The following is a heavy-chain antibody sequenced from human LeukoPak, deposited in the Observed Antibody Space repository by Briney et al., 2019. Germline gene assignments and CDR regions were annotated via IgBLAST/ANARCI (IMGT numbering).Heavy chain of an antibody. CDR2: INHSGST. Sequence: SETLSLTCTVSGDSITDYSWSWIRQPPGKGLEWIGEINHSGSTNYNPSLKSRVTISVDTSKNQFSLKLSSVTAADTAVYYCAASLRGYSYGFIQGWFDPWGQGTLVTVSS. CDR3: AASLRGYSYGFIQGWFDP. V-gene: IGHV4-34*01. CDR1: GDSITDYS. J-gene: IGHJ5*02. D-gene: IGHD5-18*01.